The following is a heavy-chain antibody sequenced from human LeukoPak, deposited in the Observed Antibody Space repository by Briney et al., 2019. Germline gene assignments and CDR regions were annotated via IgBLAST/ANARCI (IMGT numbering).Heavy chain of an antibody. CDR3: AREGVAVNDAFDI. Sequence: PGGSLRLSCAASGFTVSSNYMSWVRQAPGKGLEWVSVIYSGGSTYYADSVKGRFTISRDNSKNTLYLQMNSLRAEDTAVYYCAREGVAVNDAFDIRGQGTMVTVSS. CDR2: IYSGGST. V-gene: IGHV3-66*02. CDR1: GFTVSSNY. J-gene: IGHJ3*02. D-gene: IGHD6-19*01.